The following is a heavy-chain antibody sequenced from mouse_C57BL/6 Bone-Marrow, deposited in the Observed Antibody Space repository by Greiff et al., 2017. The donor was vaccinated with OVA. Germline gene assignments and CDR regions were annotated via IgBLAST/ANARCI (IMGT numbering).Heavy chain of an antibody. D-gene: IGHD1-1*01. CDR3: TRNYGSSYRGFYAMDY. CDR1: GYTFTSYW. J-gene: IGHJ4*01. Sequence: EVQLQQSGTVLARPGASVKMSCKTSGYTFTSYWMHWVKQRPGQGLEWIGAIYPGNGDTSYNQKFKGKAKLTAVTSASTAYMERSSLTNEDSAVYYCTRNYGSSYRGFYAMDYWGQGTSVTVSS. CDR2: IYPGNGDT. V-gene: IGHV1-5*01.